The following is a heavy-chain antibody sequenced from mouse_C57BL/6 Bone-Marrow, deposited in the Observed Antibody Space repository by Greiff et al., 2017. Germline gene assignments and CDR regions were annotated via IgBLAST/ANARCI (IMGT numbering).Heavy chain of an antibody. CDR3: ARPYSSNYWYIDV. J-gene: IGHJ1*03. CDR2: IYPGSGST. Sequence: VQLQQPGAELGKPGASVKMSCKASGYTFTSYWITWVKQRPGQGLEWIRDIYPGSGSTNYNEKFKSKATLTVDTSSSTAYMQLSSLTSEDSAVYYCARPYSSNYWYIDVWGTGTTVTVSS. V-gene: IGHV1-55*01. D-gene: IGHD2-5*01. CDR1: GYTFTSYW.